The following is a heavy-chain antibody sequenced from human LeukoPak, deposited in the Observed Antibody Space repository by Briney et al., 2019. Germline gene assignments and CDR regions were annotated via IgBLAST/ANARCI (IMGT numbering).Heavy chain of an antibody. V-gene: IGHV3-30*02. Sequence: PAGSLSLTCAASGFSFNSYCMHWVRQPPGKGLEWVAFIRYDGSNKYYADPVQGRFIIFSDNSKNTLYLQMNILRADATAVYLLAKRATPTVVLAGSYCNYMDVGGKGTTVTVYS. D-gene: IGHD2-2*01. CDR1: GFSFNSYC. J-gene: IGHJ6*03. CDR2: IRYDGSNK. CDR3: AKRATPTVVLAGSYCNYMDV.